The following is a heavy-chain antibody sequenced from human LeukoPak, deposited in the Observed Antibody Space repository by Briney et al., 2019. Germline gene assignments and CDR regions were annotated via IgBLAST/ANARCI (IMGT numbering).Heavy chain of an antibody. CDR2: INHSGNT. J-gene: IGHJ3*02. Sequence: SSKTLSLTCTVSGGSISSYYWSWIRQPPGKGLEWIGEINHSGNTNYNPSLKSRVTISVDTSKNQFSLKLSSVTAADTAVYYCARLYYDILTGYRKIDAFDIWGQGTMVTVSS. CDR3: ARLYYDILTGYRKIDAFDI. D-gene: IGHD3-9*01. V-gene: IGHV4-34*01. CDR1: GGSISSYY.